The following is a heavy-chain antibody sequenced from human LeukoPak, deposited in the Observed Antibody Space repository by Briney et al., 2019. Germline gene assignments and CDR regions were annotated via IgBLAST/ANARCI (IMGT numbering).Heavy chain of an antibody. CDR1: GYSFTSYW. J-gene: IGHJ4*02. Sequence: GESLKISCKGSGYSFTSYWIGWVRQMPGTGLEWMGIIYPGDSDTRYSPAFQGQVTISADKSISPAYLQWRSLKASDTAMYYCARLRGVTVTSSPFDYWGQGTLVTVSS. D-gene: IGHD4-11*01. V-gene: IGHV5-51*01. CDR3: ARLRGVTVTSSPFDY. CDR2: IYPGDSDT.